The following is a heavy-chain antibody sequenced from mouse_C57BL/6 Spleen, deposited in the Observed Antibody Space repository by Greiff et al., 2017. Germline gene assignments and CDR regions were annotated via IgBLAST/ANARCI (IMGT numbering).Heavy chain of an antibody. CDR2: INPSTGGT. CDR3: ARGATVVANDY. Sequence: VQLKESGPELVKPGASVKISCKASGYSFTGYYMNWVKQSPEKSLEWIGEINPSTGGTTYNQKFKAKATLTVDKSSSTAYMQLKSLTSEDSAVYYCARGATVVANDYWGQGTTLTVSS. V-gene: IGHV1-42*01. J-gene: IGHJ2*01. D-gene: IGHD1-1*01. CDR1: GYSFTGYY.